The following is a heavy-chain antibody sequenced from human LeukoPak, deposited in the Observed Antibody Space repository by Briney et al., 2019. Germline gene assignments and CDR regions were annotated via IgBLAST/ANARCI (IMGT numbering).Heavy chain of an antibody. V-gene: IGHV1-2*02. D-gene: IGHD1-14*01. CDR3: ARDTGEGDYFDY. Sequence: ASVKVSCKTSGYTFTSYALNWVRQAPGQGLEWMGWINPNSGGTNYAQKFQGRVTMTRDTSISTAYMELSRLRSDDAAVYYCARDTGEGDYFDYWGQGTLVTVSS. CDR1: GYTFTSYA. J-gene: IGHJ4*02. CDR2: INPNSGGT.